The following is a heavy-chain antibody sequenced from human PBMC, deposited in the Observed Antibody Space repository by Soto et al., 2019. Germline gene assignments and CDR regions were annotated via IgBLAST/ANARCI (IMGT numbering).Heavy chain of an antibody. CDR1: GGSIISYY. V-gene: IGHV4-59*01. CDR2: IYYSGST. J-gene: IGHJ6*03. CDR3: ARVGLPLYYYYYMDV. Sequence: SETLSLTCTVSGGSIISYYWSWIRQPSGKGLEWIGYIYYSGSTNYNPSLKSRVTISVDTSKNQFSLKLSSVTAADTAVYYCARVGLPLYYYYYMDVWGKGTTVTVSS. D-gene: IGHD5-18*01.